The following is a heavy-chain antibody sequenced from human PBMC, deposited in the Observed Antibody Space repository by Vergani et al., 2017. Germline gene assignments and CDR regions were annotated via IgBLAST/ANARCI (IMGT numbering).Heavy chain of an antibody. D-gene: IGHD6-13*01. Sequence: EVQLVESGGGLVQPGGSLRLSCAASGFTFSSYWMSWVRQAPGKGLEWVANIKQDGSEKYYVDSVKGRFTISRDNAKNSLYLQMNSLRAEDTAVYYCAKGGGSGIAFYWYFDLWGRGTLVTVSS. V-gene: IGHV3-7*03. CDR3: AKGGGSGIAFYWYFDL. CDR1: GFTFSSYW. CDR2: IKQDGSEK. J-gene: IGHJ2*01.